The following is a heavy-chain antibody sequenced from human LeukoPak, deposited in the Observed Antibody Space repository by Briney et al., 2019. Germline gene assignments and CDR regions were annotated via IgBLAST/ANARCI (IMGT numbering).Heavy chain of an antibody. CDR1: GFTFSSYA. D-gene: IGHD4-11*01. V-gene: IGHV3-30-3*01. CDR2: ISYDGSNK. CDR3: ARDPYSNYDWFDP. J-gene: IGHJ5*02. Sequence: GGSLRLSCAASGFTFSSYAMHWVRQAPGKGLEWVAVISYDGSNKYYADSVKGRFTISRDNSKNTLYLQMNSLRAEDTAVYYCARDPYSNYDWFDPWGQGTLVTVSS.